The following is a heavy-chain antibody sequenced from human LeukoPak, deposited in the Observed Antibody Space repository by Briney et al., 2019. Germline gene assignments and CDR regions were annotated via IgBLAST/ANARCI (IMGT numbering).Heavy chain of an antibody. Sequence: GGSLRLSCAASGFTFSSYWMSWVRQAPGKGLEWVSAISGSGGSTYYADSVKGRFTISRDNSKNTLYLQMNSLRAEDTAVYYCAKDHYYDSSGYSVVGDYWGQGTLVTVSS. CDR1: GFTFSSYW. J-gene: IGHJ4*02. V-gene: IGHV3-23*01. CDR3: AKDHYYDSSGYSVVGDY. CDR2: ISGSGGST. D-gene: IGHD3-22*01.